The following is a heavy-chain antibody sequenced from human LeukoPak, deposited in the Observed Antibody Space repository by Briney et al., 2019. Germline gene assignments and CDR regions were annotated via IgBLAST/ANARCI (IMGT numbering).Heavy chain of an antibody. CDR1: RFTFNNYG. CDR3: AKAVVGYTYAFDS. CDR2: IQYDGNSK. D-gene: IGHD5-18*01. J-gene: IGHJ4*02. Sequence: PGGSLRLSCAAYRFTFNNYGMHWVRQAPGKGLEWVAFIQYDGNSKYYIDSVKGRFSISRDNSKNTLYLQMNSLRPEDTAVYFCAKAVVGYTYAFDSWGQGTLVTVSS. V-gene: IGHV3-30*02.